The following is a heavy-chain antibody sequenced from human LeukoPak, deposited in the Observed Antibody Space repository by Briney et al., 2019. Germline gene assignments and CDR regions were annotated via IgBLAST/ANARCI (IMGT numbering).Heavy chain of an antibody. V-gene: IGHV4-34*01. J-gene: IGHJ6*02. CDR2: INHSGST. Sequence: PSETLSRTCAVYGGSFSGYYWSWIRQPPGKGLEWIGEINHSGSTNYNPSLKSRVTISVDTSKNQFSLKLSSVTAADTAVYYCAQSRGYSSYYGMDVWGQGTTVTVSS. CDR1: GGSFSGYY. CDR3: AQSRGYSSYYGMDV. D-gene: IGHD5-18*01.